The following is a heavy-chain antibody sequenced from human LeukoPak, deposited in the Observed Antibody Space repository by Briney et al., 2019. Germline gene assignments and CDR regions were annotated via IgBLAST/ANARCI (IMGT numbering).Heavy chain of an antibody. CDR1: GFTFSSYW. CDR2: IKQDGSEK. D-gene: IGHD4-23*01. J-gene: IGHJ4*02. CDR3: ARVDDYGGAYYFDY. V-gene: IGHV3-7*04. Sequence: GGSLRLSCAASGFTFSSYWMSWVRQAPGKGLEWVANIKQDGSEKYYVDSVKGRSTISRDNAKNSLYLQMNSLRAEDTAVYYCARVDDYGGAYYFDYWGQGTLVTVSS.